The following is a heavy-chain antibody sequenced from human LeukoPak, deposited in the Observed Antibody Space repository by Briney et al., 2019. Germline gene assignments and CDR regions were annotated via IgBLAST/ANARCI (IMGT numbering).Heavy chain of an antibody. CDR1: GFSISSYY. V-gene: IGHV4-59*01. J-gene: IGHJ4*02. CDR3: ASSSRGRPLLWFGEFEGFDY. D-gene: IGHD3-10*01. Sequence: PSETLSLTCTVSGFSISSYYWSWLRQPPGKGLEWIGYIYYSGSTNYNPSLKSRVTISVDTSKNQFSLKLSSVTAADTAVYYCASSSRGRPLLWFGEFEGFDYWGQGTLVTVSS. CDR2: IYYSGST.